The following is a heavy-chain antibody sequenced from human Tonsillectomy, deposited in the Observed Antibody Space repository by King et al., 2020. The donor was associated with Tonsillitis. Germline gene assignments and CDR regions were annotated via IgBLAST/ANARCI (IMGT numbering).Heavy chain of an antibody. CDR1: GFTFSDYY. CDR2: ISSSGSTI. D-gene: IGHD3-22*01. Sequence: VQLVESGGGLVKLGGSLRLSCAASGFTFSDYYMSWIRQAPGKGLEWVSYISSSGSTIYYADSVKGRFTISRDNAKNSLYLQMNSLRAEDTAVYYCARDFGHYYDSSGYYYPDAFDIWGQGTMVTVSS. CDR3: ARDFGHYYDSSGYYYPDAFDI. J-gene: IGHJ3*02. V-gene: IGHV3-11*01.